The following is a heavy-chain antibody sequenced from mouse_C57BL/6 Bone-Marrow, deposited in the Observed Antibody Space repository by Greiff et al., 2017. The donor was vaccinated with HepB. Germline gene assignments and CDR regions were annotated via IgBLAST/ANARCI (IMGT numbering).Heavy chain of an antibody. D-gene: IGHD5-1*01. J-gene: IGHJ3*01. CDR1: GYTFTSYT. Sequence: VKLQQSGAELARPGASVKMSCKASGYTFTSYTMHWVKQRPGQGLEWIGYINPSSGYTKYNQKFKDKATLTADKSSSTAYMQLSSLTSEDSAVYYCARDLRAWFAYWGQGTLVTVSA. CDR3: ARDLRAWFAY. V-gene: IGHV1-4*01. CDR2: INPSSGYT.